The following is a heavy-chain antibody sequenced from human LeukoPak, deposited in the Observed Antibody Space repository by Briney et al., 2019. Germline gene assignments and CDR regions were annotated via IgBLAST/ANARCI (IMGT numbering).Heavy chain of an antibody. CDR1: GYTFTGYY. CDR3: ARADYYDSSGFHLDY. CDR2: INPNSGGT. D-gene: IGHD3-22*01. J-gene: IGHJ4*02. V-gene: IGHV1-2*02. Sequence: ASVKVSCKASGYTFTGYYMHWVRQAPGQGLEWMGWINPNSGGTNYAQKFQGRVTMIRDTSISTAYMELSRLRSDDTAVYYCARADYYDSSGFHLDYWGQGTLVTVSS.